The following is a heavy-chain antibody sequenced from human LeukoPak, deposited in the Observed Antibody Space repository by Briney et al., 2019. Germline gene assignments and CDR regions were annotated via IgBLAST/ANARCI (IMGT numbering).Heavy chain of an antibody. J-gene: IGHJ6*03. Sequence: SETLSLTCTVSGGSISSYYWSWIRQPPGKGLERIGYIYYSGSTNYNPSLKSRVTISVDTSKNQFSLRLSSVTAADTAVYYCAGSLTIFGVVDYYYYYMDVWGKGTTVTVSS. D-gene: IGHD3-3*01. CDR2: IYYSGST. V-gene: IGHV4-59*01. CDR1: GGSISSYY. CDR3: AGSLTIFGVVDYYYYYMDV.